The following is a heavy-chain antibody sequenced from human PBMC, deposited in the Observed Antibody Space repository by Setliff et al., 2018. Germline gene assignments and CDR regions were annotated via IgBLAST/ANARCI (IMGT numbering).Heavy chain of an antibody. D-gene: IGHD2-21*01. CDR1: GGSISSSSYY. Sequence: SETLSLTCTVSGGSISSSSYYWGWIRQPPGKGRAWIGRIYYSGITYYNPSLKSRVTISVDTSKNQFSLKLSSVTAADTAVYYCARSVVVIAYDAFDIWGQGTMVTVSS. CDR3: ARSVVVIAYDAFDI. CDR2: IYYSGIT. J-gene: IGHJ3*02. V-gene: IGHV4-39*01.